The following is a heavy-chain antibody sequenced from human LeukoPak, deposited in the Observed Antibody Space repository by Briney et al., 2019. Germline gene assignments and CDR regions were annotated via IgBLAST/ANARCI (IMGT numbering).Heavy chain of an antibody. V-gene: IGHV3-21*01. CDR1: GFTFSSYS. D-gene: IGHD2/OR15-2a*01. Sequence: GGSLRLSCAASGFTFSSYSMNWVRQAPGKGLEWVSSISSSSYIYYADSVKGRFTISRDNAKNSLYLQMNSLRAEDTAVYYCARDQIAPRGMDVWGQGTTVTVSS. CDR3: ARDQIAPRGMDV. CDR2: ISSSSYI. J-gene: IGHJ6*02.